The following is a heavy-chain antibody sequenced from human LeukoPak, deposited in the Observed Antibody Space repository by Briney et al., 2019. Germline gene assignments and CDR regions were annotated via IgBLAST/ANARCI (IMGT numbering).Heavy chain of an antibody. D-gene: IGHD1-26*01. J-gene: IGHJ4*02. Sequence: PGGSLRLSCAASGFTFSSYSMNWVRQAPGKGLEWVSSISSSSSYIYYADSVKGRFTISRDNAKNSLYLQMNSLRAEDTAVYYCARVPRSGSYRHFDYWGQGTLVTVSS. CDR2: ISSSSSYI. CDR1: GFTFSSYS. CDR3: ARVPRSGSYRHFDY. V-gene: IGHV3-21*01.